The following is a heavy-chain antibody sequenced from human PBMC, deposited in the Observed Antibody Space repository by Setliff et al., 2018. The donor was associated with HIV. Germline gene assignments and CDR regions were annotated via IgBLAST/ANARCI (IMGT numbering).Heavy chain of an antibody. J-gene: IGHJ4*02. CDR2: ISAYNGNT. D-gene: IGHD2-8*01. CDR3: ARVNDILLGYWVGYFDY. CDR1: GYTLRRHG. V-gene: IGHV1-18*01. Sequence: ASVKVSCKASGYTLRRHGISWVRQAPGQGLEWMGLISAYNGNTNYAQKFQGRVTLTTDTSTSTAYMELRSLRSDDTAVYYCARVNDILLGYWVGYFDYWGQGTLVTVSS.